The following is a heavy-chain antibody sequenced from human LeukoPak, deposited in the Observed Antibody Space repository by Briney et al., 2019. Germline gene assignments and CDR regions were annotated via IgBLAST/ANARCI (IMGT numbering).Heavy chain of an antibody. V-gene: IGHV3-21*01. Sequence: GGSLRLSCAASGTTVSSNYMCWVRQAPGKVLEWLSSSSSLGAHIYYADSIKGRFTISRDNAKNSLYLQMHSLRAEDTAVYFCARLYGSGNYCLDYWGQGSLVTVSS. CDR2: SSSLGAHI. CDR1: GTTVSSNY. CDR3: ARLYGSGNYCLDY. D-gene: IGHD3-10*01. J-gene: IGHJ4*02.